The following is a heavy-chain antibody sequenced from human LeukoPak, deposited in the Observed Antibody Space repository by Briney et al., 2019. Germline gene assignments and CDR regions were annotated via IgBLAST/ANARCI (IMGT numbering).Heavy chain of an antibody. CDR1: GFTFSSYS. CDR2: ISSSSSYI. J-gene: IGHJ4*02. V-gene: IGHV3-21*01. D-gene: IGHD6-19*01. Sequence: GGSLRLSCAASGFTFSSYSMNWVRQAPGKGLEWVSSISSSSSYIYYADSVKGRFTISRDNSKNTLYLQMNSLRAEDTAVYYCARGRNVAVAGSWGNYWGQGTLVTVSS. CDR3: ARGRNVAVAGSWGNY.